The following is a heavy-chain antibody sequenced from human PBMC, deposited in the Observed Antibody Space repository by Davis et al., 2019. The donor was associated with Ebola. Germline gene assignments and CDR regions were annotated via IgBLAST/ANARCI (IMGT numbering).Heavy chain of an antibody. V-gene: IGHV1-46*03. D-gene: IGHD2-15*01. CDR1: GYIFTSYY. CDR3: AREAIVVVAAATWMYYHYGIDV. J-gene: IGHJ6*02. CDR2: INPSGGST. Sequence: ASVKASCKASGYIFTSYYMHWVRQAPGQGLEWMGIINPSGGSTSYAQKFQGRVNMTRETSTSTVYMEPSSLSSEDTAVYYCAREAIVVVAAATWMYYHYGIDVWGQGTTITVSS.